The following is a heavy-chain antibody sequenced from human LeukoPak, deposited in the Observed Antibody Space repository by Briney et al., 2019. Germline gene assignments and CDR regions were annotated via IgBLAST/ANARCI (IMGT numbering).Heavy chain of an antibody. CDR1: GGSASSGSYY. J-gene: IGHJ6*03. V-gene: IGHV4-61*01. CDR3: AREGNGPAYYHFYYMDV. Sequence: SETLSLTCTVSGGSASSGSYYWSWIRQPPGKGLEWIAYIHYSGSTNYNPSLKSRVTISVDTSKNQFSLKLSSVTAADTAVYYCAREGNGPAYYHFYYMDVWGKGTTVTVSS. CDR2: IHYSGST. D-gene: IGHD1-1*01.